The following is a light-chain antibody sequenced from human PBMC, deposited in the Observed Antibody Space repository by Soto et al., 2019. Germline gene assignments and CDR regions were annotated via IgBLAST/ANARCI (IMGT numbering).Light chain of an antibody. Sequence: QSALTQPASVSGSPGQSITISCTGTSSDIGSNNYVSWYQQHPGKAPTVMIYEVSNRPSGVSNRFSGSKSGNTASLTISGLQAEDEADYYCSSYTPNSVTLYVFGIGTKVTVL. CDR2: EVS. V-gene: IGLV2-14*01. CDR3: SSYTPNSVTLYV. J-gene: IGLJ1*01. CDR1: SSDIGSNNY.